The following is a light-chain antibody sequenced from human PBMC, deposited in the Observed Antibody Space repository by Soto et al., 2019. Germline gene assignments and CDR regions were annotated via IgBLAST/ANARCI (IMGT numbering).Light chain of an antibody. V-gene: IGKV3-20*01. J-gene: IGKJ2*01. Sequence: EIVLTQSPGTMSLSPGESATLSCRASQSVSSSYLAWYQQKPGQAPRLLIYGASSRATGIPDRFSGSGSGTDFTLTISRLEPEDFAVFYCQQYGGSALYTFGQGTKLEIK. CDR1: QSVSSSY. CDR2: GAS. CDR3: QQYGGSALYT.